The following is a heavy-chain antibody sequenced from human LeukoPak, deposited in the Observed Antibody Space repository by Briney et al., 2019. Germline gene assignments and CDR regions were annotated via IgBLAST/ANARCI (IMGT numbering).Heavy chain of an antibody. Sequence: GESPKISCKGSGYSFTSYWIGWVRQMPGKGLEWMGIIYPGDSDTRYSPSFQGQVTISADKSISTAYLQWSSLKASDTAMYYCARLGGRWLQLDRDFDYWGQGTLVTVSS. D-gene: IGHD5-24*01. J-gene: IGHJ4*02. CDR1: GYSFTSYW. V-gene: IGHV5-51*01. CDR3: ARLGGRWLQLDRDFDY. CDR2: IYPGDSDT.